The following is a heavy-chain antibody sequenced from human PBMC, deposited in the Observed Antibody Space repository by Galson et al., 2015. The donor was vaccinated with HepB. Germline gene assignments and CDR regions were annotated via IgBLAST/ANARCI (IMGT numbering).Heavy chain of an antibody. CDR3: ARERRQWLVRRGGYFDY. D-gene: IGHD6-19*01. CDR1: GFTCSSYG. CDR2: IWYDGSNK. Sequence: SLRLSCAASGFTCSSYGMHWVRQAPGKGLEWVAVIWYDGSNKYYADSVKGRFTISRDNSKNTLYLQMNSLRAEDTAVYYCARERRQWLVRRGGYFDYWGQGTLVTVSS. V-gene: IGHV3-33*01. J-gene: IGHJ4*02.